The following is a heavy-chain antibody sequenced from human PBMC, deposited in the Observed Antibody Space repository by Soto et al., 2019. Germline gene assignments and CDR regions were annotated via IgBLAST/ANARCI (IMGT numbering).Heavy chain of an antibody. CDR2: IYYSGSS. D-gene: IGHD3-9*01. J-gene: IGHJ4*02. CDR1: GASISSSSYY. CDR3: ARHLSERYFEY. V-gene: IGHV4-39*01. Sequence: SQILFLTCIASGASISSSSYYSGRIRQPPGKGLEWIGSIYYSGSSYYNRSLQSRVTISVATSKNQFSLKLSSVTAADTAVYYCARHLSERYFEYWGQGSLLTASS.